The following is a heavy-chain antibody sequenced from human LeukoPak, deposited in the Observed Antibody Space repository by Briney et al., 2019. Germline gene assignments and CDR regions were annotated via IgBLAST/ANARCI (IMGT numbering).Heavy chain of an antibody. CDR2: ISSSSSYI. CDR3: ARDVRRYYYDSSGYYYLFDY. Sequence: KAGGSLRLSCAASGFTFSSYAMSWVRQAPGKGLEWVSSISSSSSYIYYADSVKGRFTISRDNAKNSLYLQMNSLRAEDTAVYYCARDVRRYYYDSSGYYYLFDYWGQGTLVTVSS. CDR1: GFTFSSYA. V-gene: IGHV3-21*01. D-gene: IGHD3-22*01. J-gene: IGHJ4*02.